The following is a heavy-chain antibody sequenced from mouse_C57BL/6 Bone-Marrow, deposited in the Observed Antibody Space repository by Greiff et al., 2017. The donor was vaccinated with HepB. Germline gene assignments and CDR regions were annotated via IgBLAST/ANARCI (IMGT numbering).Heavy chain of an antibody. V-gene: IGHV5-9-1*02. CDR3: TRGAGLRSWFAY. CDR2: ISSGGDYI. Sequence: EVKLMESGEGLVKPGGSLKLSCAASGFTFSSYAMSWVRQTPEKRLEWVAYISSGGDYIYYADTVKGRFTISRDNARNTLYLQMSSLKSEDTAMYYCTRGAGLRSWFAYWGQGTLVTVSA. CDR1: GFTFSSYA. J-gene: IGHJ3*01. D-gene: IGHD2-4*01.